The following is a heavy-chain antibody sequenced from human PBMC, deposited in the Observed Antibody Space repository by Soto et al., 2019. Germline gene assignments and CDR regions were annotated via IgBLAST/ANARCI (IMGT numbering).Heavy chain of an antibody. CDR1: GYTFTSYG. CDR2: ISAYNGNT. D-gene: IGHD1-7*01. CDR3: ARELTGTTGASRLRFDP. V-gene: IGHV1-18*01. Sequence: ASVKVSCKASGYTFTSYGISWVRQAPGQGLEWMGWISAYNGNTNYAQKLQGRVTMTTDTSTSTAYMELRSLRSDDTAVYYCARELTGTTGASRLRFDPWGQGTLVTVSS. J-gene: IGHJ5*02.